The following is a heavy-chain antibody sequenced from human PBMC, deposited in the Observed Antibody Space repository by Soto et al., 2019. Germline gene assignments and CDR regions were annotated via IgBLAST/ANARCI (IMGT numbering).Heavy chain of an antibody. V-gene: IGHV4-59*01. CDR3: ARGLRGVTRYYFDY. Sequence: SETLSLTCTVSGGSISSYYWSWIRQPPGKGLEWIGYIYYSGSTNYNPSLKSRVTISVDTSKNQFSLKLSSVTAADTAVYYCARGLRGVTRYYFDYWGQGTLVTVSS. D-gene: IGHD3-10*01. CDR1: GGSISSYY. J-gene: IGHJ4*02. CDR2: IYYSGST.